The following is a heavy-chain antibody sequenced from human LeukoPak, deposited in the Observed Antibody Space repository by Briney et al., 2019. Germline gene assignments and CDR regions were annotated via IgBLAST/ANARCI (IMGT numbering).Heavy chain of an antibody. J-gene: IGHJ4*02. Sequence: GGSLRLSCAASGFTFSSYAMSWVRQAPGKGLEWVAVISGDGGSTYFADSVKGHFTVSRDNSKNTLYLQMSSLRAEDMAVYFCARSPYFDYWGQGTLVTVSS. CDR3: ARSPYFDY. CDR2: ISGDGGST. V-gene: IGHV3-23*01. CDR1: GFTFSSYA.